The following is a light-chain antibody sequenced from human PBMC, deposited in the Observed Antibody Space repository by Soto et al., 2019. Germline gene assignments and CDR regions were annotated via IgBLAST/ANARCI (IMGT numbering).Light chain of an antibody. V-gene: IGKV3-11*01. CDR3: QQRSNWPPIT. Sequence: EIVMTQSPAILSVSPGERATLSCRANQSISSNLAWYQQKPGQAPRLLIFDASNRATGIPPRFRGSGSGTDFTLTISSLEPEDFAVYYCQQRSNWPPITFGQGTRLEIK. CDR1: QSISSN. CDR2: DAS. J-gene: IGKJ5*01.